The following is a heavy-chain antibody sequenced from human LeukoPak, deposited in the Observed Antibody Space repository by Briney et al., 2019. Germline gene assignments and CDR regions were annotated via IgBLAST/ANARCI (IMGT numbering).Heavy chain of an antibody. D-gene: IGHD2-15*01. CDR1: GGSISSSSYY. V-gene: IGHV4-39*01. CDR3: ARHYSARGGSIPTGDFDY. CDR2: IYYSGST. J-gene: IGHJ4*02. Sequence: SETLPLTCTVSGGSISSSSYYWGWIRQPPGKGLEWIGSIYYSGSTYYNPSLKSRVTISVDTSKNQFSLKLSSVTAADTAVYYCARHYSARGGSIPTGDFDYWGQGTLVTVSS.